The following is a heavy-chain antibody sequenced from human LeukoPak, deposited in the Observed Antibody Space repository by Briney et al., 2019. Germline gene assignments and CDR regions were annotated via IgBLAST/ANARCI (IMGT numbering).Heavy chain of an antibody. D-gene: IGHD3-10*01. J-gene: IGHJ4*02. V-gene: IGHV7-4-1*02. CDR2: IDTDTGNP. Sequence: ASGKVSCKASGGTFSSYAISWVRQAPGQGLEWMGWIDTDTGNPAYAQGFTGRFVFSLDTSVSTAYLQISSLKAEDTAVYYCARDDYYGSGIPYFDYWGQGTLVTVSS. CDR3: ARDDYYGSGIPYFDY. CDR1: GGTFSSYA.